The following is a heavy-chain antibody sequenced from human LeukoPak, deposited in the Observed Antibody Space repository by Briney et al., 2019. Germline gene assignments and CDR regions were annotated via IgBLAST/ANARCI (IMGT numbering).Heavy chain of an antibody. CDR2: ISRDGNDK. Sequence: PGGSLRLSCAASGFTFSDYGMPWVRQAPGKGLEWVALISRDGNDKYYSDSVKGRFTISRDNSKNTLFLQMNSLRAEDTAVYYCAKYHGGNPYYFDYWGQGTLVTVSS. D-gene: IGHD4-23*01. J-gene: IGHJ4*02. CDR1: GFTFSDYG. CDR3: AKYHGGNPYYFDY. V-gene: IGHV3-30*18.